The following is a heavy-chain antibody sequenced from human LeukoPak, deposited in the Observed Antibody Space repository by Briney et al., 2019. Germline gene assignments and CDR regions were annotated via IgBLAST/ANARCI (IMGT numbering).Heavy chain of an antibody. D-gene: IGHD6-6*01. CDR2: IYPGDSDT. Sequence: LGESLKISCKGSGYSFTSYWIGWVRQMPGKGLEWMGIIYPGDSDTRYSPSFQGQVTISADKSISTAYLQWSSLKASDTAMYYCARPVAARQGAWYFDLWGRGTLVTVSS. CDR3: ARPVAARQGAWYFDL. CDR1: GYSFTSYW. V-gene: IGHV5-51*01. J-gene: IGHJ2*01.